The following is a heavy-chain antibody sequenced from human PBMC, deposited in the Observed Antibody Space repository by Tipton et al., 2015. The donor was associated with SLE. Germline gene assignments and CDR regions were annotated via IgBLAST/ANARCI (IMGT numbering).Heavy chain of an antibody. CDR1: VGSICSSYF. J-gene: IGHJ4*02. CDR2: ISYTGST. V-gene: IGHV4-39*07. CDR3: ARGSVRADDY. D-gene: IGHD4-17*01. Sequence: TLSLTCTVSVGSICSSYFWGWIRQSPGKGLEWIGRISYTGSTYYNPSLRSRVTISLDMSKNQFSLKLTSVTAADTAVYYCARGSVRADDYWGQETLVTVSS.